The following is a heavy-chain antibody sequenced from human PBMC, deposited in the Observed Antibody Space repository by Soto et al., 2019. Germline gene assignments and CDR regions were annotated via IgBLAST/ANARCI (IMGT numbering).Heavy chain of an antibody. J-gene: IGHJ6*02. CDR1: GFTVSSNY. Sequence: RLSCAASGFTVSSNYMSWVRQAPGKGLEWVSVIYSGGSTYYTDSVKGRFTISRDNSKNTLYLQMNSLRAEDTAVYYCARGGGSYGGYYYYGMDVWGQGTTVTVSS. D-gene: IGHD1-26*01. CDR2: IYSGGST. CDR3: ARGGGSYGGYYYYGMDV. V-gene: IGHV3-53*01.